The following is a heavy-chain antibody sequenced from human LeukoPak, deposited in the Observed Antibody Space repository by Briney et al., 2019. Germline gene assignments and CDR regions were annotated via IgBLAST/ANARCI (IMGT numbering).Heavy chain of an antibody. V-gene: IGHV3-7*01. Sequence: PGGSLRLSCAASGFTFSSYWINWVRQAPGKGLEWVAIIKQDGSVKHYVDSVRGRLTISRDNVKNLLYLQMNSLRAEDAAVYYCAGGQVYLIEYWGQGTLVTVSS. CDR2: IKQDGSVK. CDR1: GFTFSSYW. J-gene: IGHJ4*02. D-gene: IGHD3-9*01. CDR3: AGGQVYLIEY.